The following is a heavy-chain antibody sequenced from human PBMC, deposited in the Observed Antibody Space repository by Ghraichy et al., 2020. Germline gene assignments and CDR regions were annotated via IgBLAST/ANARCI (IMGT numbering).Heavy chain of an antibody. Sequence: ASVKVSCKASGYTFTSYGISWVRQAPGQGLEWMGWISAYNGNTNYAQKLQGRVTMTTDTSTSTAYMELRSLRSDDTAVYYCARTLNHDGIVVVVAATAPRGWFDPWGQGTLVTVSS. V-gene: IGHV1-18*01. CDR2: ISAYNGNT. J-gene: IGHJ5*02. D-gene: IGHD2-15*01. CDR1: GYTFTSYG. CDR3: ARTLNHDGIVVVVAATAPRGWFDP.